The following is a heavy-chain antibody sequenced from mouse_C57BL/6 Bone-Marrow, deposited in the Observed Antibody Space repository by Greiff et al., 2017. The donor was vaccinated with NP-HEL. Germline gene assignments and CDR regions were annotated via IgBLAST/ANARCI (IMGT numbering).Heavy chain of an antibody. CDR3: ARGYYYGSNYYAMDY. CDR2: ISGGGGNT. D-gene: IGHD1-1*01. J-gene: IGHJ4*01. Sequence: EVMLVESGGGLVKPGGSLKLSCAASGFTFSSYTMSWVRQTPEKRLEWVATISGGGGNTYYPDSVKGRFTISRDNAKNTLYLQMSSLRSEDTALYYCARGYYYGSNYYAMDYWGQGTSVTVSS. CDR1: GFTFSSYT. V-gene: IGHV5-9*01.